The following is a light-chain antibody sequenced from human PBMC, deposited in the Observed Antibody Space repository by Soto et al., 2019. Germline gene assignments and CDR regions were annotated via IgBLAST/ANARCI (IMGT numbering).Light chain of an antibody. J-gene: IGKJ1*01. CDR1: QSVLYSSNNKNY. CDR3: QQYYSTPPT. V-gene: IGKV4-1*01. Sequence: DIVMTQSPDSLAMSLGERATINCKSSQSVLYSSNNKNYLAWYQQKPGQPPKLLIYWASTRESGVPDRFSGSGSGTDFPLTISSLQAEDVAVYYCQQYYSTPPTFGQGTKVEIK. CDR2: WAS.